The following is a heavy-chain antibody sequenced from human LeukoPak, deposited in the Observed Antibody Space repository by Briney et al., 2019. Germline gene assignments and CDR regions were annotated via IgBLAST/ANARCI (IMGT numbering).Heavy chain of an antibody. V-gene: IGHV1-18*01. CDR3: ARTGTTTSGYYYYGMDV. Sequence: ASVKVSCKASGYTFTSYGISWVRQAPGQGLEWMGWISAYNGNTNYAQKLQGRVTMTTDTSTSTAYMELRSLTSDDTAVYYCARTGTTTSGYYYYGMDVWGQGTTVTVSS. J-gene: IGHJ6*02. CDR1: GYTFTSYG. CDR2: ISAYNGNT. D-gene: IGHD1-1*01.